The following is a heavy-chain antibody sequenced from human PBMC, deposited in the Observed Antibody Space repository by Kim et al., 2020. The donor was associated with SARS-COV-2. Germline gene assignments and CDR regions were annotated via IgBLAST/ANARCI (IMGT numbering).Heavy chain of an antibody. V-gene: IGHV4-34*01. Sequence: SETLSLNCAVYGGSLSGNSWSWIRQPPGKGLEWIGEINHSGSTNYNPSLKRRVTISVDSSKNQFSLKLTSVTTADTAVYYCVRGIRKITMVVVVMTSESVYFDYWGQGSLVTVSS. D-gene: IGHD3-22*01. CDR3: VRGIRKITMVVVVMTSESVYFDY. CDR2: INHSGST. J-gene: IGHJ4*02. CDR1: GGSLSGNS.